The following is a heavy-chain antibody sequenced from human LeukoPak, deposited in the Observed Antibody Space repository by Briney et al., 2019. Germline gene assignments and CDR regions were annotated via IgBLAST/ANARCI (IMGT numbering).Heavy chain of an antibody. CDR1: GGSISSYY. V-gene: IGHV4-4*07. CDR3: ARRYCTGGNCYFLGPIFR. Sequence: PSETLSLTCTVSGGSISSYYWSWIRQPAGKGLEWIGRIYTSGSTNYNPSLKSRVTISVDKSKNQFSLKLSSVTAADTAVYYCARRYCTGGNCYFLGPIFRWGQGTLVTVSS. J-gene: IGHJ4*02. CDR2: IYTSGST. D-gene: IGHD2-15*01.